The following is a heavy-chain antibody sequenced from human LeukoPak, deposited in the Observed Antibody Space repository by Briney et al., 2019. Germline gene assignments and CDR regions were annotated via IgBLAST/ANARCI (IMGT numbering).Heavy chain of an antibody. Sequence: GGSLRLSCAASGFTFDDYGMSWVRQAPGKGLEWVSGINWNGGSTGYADSVKGRFTISRDNAKNSLYLQMNSLRAEDTALYHCARVERQTYYYDSSGYYYWGQGTLVTVSS. V-gene: IGHV3-20*01. J-gene: IGHJ4*02. D-gene: IGHD3-22*01. CDR3: ARVERQTYYYDSSGYYY. CDR1: GFTFDDYG. CDR2: INWNGGST.